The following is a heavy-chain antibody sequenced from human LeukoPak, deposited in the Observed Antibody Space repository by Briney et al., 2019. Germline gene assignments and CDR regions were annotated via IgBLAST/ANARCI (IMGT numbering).Heavy chain of an antibody. CDR2: ISSSGSTI. J-gene: IGHJ1*01. V-gene: IGHV3-11*04. Sequence: GGSLRLSCAASGFTFSDYYMSWIRQAPGKGLEWVSYISSSGSTIYYADSVKGRFTISRDNAKNSLYLQMNSLRAEDTAVYYCARDKDSSSWKTSGYFRHWGQGTLVTVSS. D-gene: IGHD6-13*01. CDR3: ARDKDSSSWKTSGYFRH. CDR1: GFTFSDYY.